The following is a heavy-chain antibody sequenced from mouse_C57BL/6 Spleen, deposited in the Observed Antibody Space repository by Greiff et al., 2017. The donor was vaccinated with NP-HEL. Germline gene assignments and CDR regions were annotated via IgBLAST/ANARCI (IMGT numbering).Heavy chain of an antibody. CDR1: GYTFTSYW. Sequence: QVQLQQPGAELVKPGASVKLSCKASGYTFTSYWMHWVKQRPGRGLEWIGRIDPNSGGTKYNEKFKSKATLTVDKPSSTAYMQLISLTSEDSAVYYCALITTVGWYFDVWGTGTTVTVSS. CDR3: ALITTVGWYFDV. V-gene: IGHV1-72*01. D-gene: IGHD1-1*01. J-gene: IGHJ1*03. CDR2: IDPNSGGT.